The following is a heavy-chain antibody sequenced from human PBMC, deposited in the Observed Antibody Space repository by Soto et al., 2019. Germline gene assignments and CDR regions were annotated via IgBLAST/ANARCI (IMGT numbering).Heavy chain of an antibody. V-gene: IGHV3-30*03. D-gene: IGHD2-15*01. J-gene: IGHJ4*02. CDR3: ARGNLSFDFDS. Sequence: PGGSLRLSCAASGFTFGIFGIHWVRQAPGKGLEWVAFISAAGLSTYYADSVRGRFTLSRDNSKKTVDLEMNTLTDEDTALYYCARGNLSFDFDSWGQGTLVTVSS. CDR2: ISAAGLST. CDR1: GFTFGIFG.